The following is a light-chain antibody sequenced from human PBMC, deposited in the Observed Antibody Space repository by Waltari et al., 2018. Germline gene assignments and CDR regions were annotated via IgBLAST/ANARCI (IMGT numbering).Light chain of an antibody. CDR1: QDISTW. Sequence: DIQMTQSPSSVSASVGDSVIITCRASQDISTWLAWYQQRVGKAPKLLIYGASSLQSGVPSRFSGSRSGTDFTLTISSLQPEDFATYYCQQANSFPLTFGGGTKVDI. CDR3: QQANSFPLT. CDR2: GAS. J-gene: IGKJ4*01. V-gene: IGKV1-12*01.